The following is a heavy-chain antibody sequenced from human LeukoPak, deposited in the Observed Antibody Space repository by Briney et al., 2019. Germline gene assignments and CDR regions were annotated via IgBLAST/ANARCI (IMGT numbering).Heavy chain of an antibody. D-gene: IGHD2-2*02. Sequence: ASVKVSCKASGYTFTSYAMHWVRQAPGQRLEWMGWINAGNGNTKYSQKFQGRVTMTRDTSISTAYMELSRLRSDDTAVYYCARESVVPAAIRGGPFDPWGQGTLVTVSS. CDR2: INAGNGNT. CDR1: GYTFTSYA. CDR3: ARESVVPAAIRGGPFDP. V-gene: IGHV1-3*01. J-gene: IGHJ5*02.